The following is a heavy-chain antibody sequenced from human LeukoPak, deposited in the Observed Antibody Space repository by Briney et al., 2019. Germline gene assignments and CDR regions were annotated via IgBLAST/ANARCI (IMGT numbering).Heavy chain of an antibody. J-gene: IGHJ4*02. CDR3: AQDTHLYSSSWYYFDY. CDR1: GFTFSSYA. V-gene: IGHV3-23*01. Sequence: GGSLRLSCAASGFTFSSYAMSWVRQAPGKGLEWVSAISGSGGSTYYADSVKGRFTISRDNSKNTLYLQMNSLRAEDTAVYYCAQDTHLYSSSWYYFDYWGQGTLVTVSS. D-gene: IGHD6-13*01. CDR2: ISGSGGST.